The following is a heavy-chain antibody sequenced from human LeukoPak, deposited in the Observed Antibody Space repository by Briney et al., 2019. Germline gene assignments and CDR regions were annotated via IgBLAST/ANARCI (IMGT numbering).Heavy chain of an antibody. CDR2: ISYDGSNK. CDR1: GFTFSSYA. Sequence: PGRSLRLSCAASGFTFSSYAMHRVRQAPGEGLEWVAVISYDGSNKDYADSVRGRITISRDNSKNTLYLQMNSLRAEDTAVYYCARRRFSYGDKRGYIWGQGTMVTVSS. D-gene: IGHD5-18*01. CDR3: ARRRFSYGDKRGYI. J-gene: IGHJ3*02. V-gene: IGHV3-30*04.